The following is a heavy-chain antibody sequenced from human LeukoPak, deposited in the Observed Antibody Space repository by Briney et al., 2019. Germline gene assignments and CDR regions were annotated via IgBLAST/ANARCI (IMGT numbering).Heavy chain of an antibody. Sequence: GGSLRLSCAASGLTFNNGWMTWVRQAPGKGLEWVANIKQDGSEKYYVDSVKGRFTISRDNAKNSLYLQMNSLRAEDTAVYYCARDLYCGGDCYLFDYWGQGTLVTVSS. D-gene: IGHD2-21*02. CDR1: GLTFNNGW. CDR3: ARDLYCGGDCYLFDY. CDR2: IKQDGSEK. V-gene: IGHV3-7*03. J-gene: IGHJ4*02.